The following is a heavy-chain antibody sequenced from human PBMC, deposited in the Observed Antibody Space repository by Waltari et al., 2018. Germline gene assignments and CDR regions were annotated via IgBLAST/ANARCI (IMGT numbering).Heavy chain of an antibody. J-gene: IGHJ2*01. CDR1: GFTFSSYG. V-gene: IGHV3-30*18. CDR3: AKVVGATRGWYFDL. D-gene: IGHD1-26*01. Sequence: QVQLVESGGGVVQPGRSLRLSCAASGFTFSSYGMHWVRQAPGKGLEWVAVIWYDGSIKYYADSVRGRFTISRDNSKNTLYLQMNSLRAEDTAMYYCAKVVGATRGWYFDLWGRGTLVTVSS. CDR2: IWYDGSIK.